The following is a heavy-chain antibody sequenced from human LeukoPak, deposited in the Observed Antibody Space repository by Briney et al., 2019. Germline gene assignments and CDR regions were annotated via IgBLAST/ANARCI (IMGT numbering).Heavy chain of an antibody. CDR3: ARGSGITFRLGGPPSY. J-gene: IGHJ4*02. V-gene: IGHV4-59*12. CDR2: IYFSGST. Sequence: TSETLPLTCTVSGDSISNYWSWIRQPPGKGLEWIGYIYFSGSTNYNPSLKSRVTISGDTSKNQFSLKLSSVTAADTAVYYCARGSGITFRLGGPPSYWGQGTLVTVSS. D-gene: IGHD1-7*01. CDR1: GDSISNY.